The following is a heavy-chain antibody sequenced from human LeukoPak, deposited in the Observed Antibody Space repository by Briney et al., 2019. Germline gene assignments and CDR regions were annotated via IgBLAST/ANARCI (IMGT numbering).Heavy chain of an antibody. Sequence: ASVKVTFKGSGCTCTSYFMHWLRHAPRQGLEWRGVINPSGGGTMYAQKFQGEVTMTSDMSTSPVYMELGSLRSEDTAVYDCARDGGSGHRSGSDATWFDPWGQGTLVTVSS. CDR2: INPSGGGT. CDR3: ARDGGSGHRSGSDATWFDP. D-gene: IGHD3-10*01. J-gene: IGHJ5*02. CDR1: GCTCTSYF. V-gene: IGHV1-46*01.